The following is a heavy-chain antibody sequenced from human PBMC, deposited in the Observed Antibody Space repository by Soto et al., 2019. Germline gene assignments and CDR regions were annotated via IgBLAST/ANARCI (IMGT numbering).Heavy chain of an antibody. J-gene: IGHJ4*02. V-gene: IGHV1-46*01. Sequence: ASVKVSCKASGYAFSGFYMHWVRQAPGQGLEWMGVINPSGDSTTYAQKFQGRLTMTKDTSTSTLYMELSSLRSEDTAVYYCARDWEFGLWGEGTLVTVSS. CDR2: INPSGDST. D-gene: IGHD3-10*01. CDR1: GYAFSGFY. CDR3: ARDWEFGL.